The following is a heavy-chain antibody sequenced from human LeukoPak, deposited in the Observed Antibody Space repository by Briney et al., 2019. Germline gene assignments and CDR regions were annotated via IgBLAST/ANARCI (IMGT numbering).Heavy chain of an antibody. Sequence: SETLSLTCTVSGYSISSGYYWGWIRQPPGKGLEWIGSIYHSGRTYYNPSLKSRVTISVDTSKNQFSLKLSSVTAADTGVYYCTRVSRYFDWLSVPNFDYWGQGTLVTVSS. CDR2: IYHSGRT. J-gene: IGHJ4*02. V-gene: IGHV4-38-2*02. D-gene: IGHD3-9*01. CDR1: GYSISSGYY. CDR3: TRVSRYFDWLSVPNFDY.